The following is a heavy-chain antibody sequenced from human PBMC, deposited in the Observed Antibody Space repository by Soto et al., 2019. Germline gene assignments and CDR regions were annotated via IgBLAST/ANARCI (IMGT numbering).Heavy chain of an antibody. D-gene: IGHD3-3*01. CDR2: INHSGST. Sequence: PSETLSLTCAVYGGSFSGYYWSWIRQPPGKGLEWFGEINHSGSTNYNPSLKSRVTISVDTSKNQFSLKLSSVTAADTAVYYCARARHLPEDREEWPNYYGMDVWGQGTTVTVSS. CDR3: ARARHLPEDREEWPNYYGMDV. J-gene: IGHJ6*02. V-gene: IGHV4-34*01. CDR1: GGSFSGYY.